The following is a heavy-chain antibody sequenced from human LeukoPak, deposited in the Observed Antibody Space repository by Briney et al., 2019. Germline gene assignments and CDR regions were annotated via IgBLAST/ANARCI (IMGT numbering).Heavy chain of an antibody. J-gene: IGHJ4*02. CDR3: AKDRTYYYDSSGYYSLPNY. Sequence: PGRSLRLSCAASGFTFSSYAMSWVRQAPGKGLEWVSAISGSGGSTYYADSVKGRFTISRDNSKNTLYLQMNSLRAEDTAVYYCAKDRTYYYDSSGYYSLPNYWGQGTLVTVSS. V-gene: IGHV3-23*01. D-gene: IGHD3-22*01. CDR2: ISGSGGST. CDR1: GFTFSSYA.